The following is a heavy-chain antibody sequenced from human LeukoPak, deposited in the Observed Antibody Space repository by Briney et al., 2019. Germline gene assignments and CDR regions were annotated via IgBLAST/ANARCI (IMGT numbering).Heavy chain of an antibody. CDR2: IYYSGST. CDR3: ARPSYCSGGSCYSI. D-gene: IGHD2-15*01. V-gene: IGHV4-39*01. Sequence: SETLSLTCTVSGGSISSSSYYWGWLRQPPGKGLEWIGSIYYSGSTYYNPSLKSRVTISVDTSKNQFSLKLSSVTAADTAVYYCARPSYCSGGSCYSIWGQGTLVTVSS. J-gene: IGHJ4*02. CDR1: GGSISSSSYY.